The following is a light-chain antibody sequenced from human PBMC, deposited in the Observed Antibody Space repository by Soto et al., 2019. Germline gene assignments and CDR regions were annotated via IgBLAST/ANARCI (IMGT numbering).Light chain of an antibody. Sequence: DIRKTQSPSPLSASVLDRVPITCRASQSISSWLAWYQQKPGKATKLLIYAASSLQSGVPSRFSGSGSGTDFTLTISSLQPEDFATYYCQQSYSTWTFGQGTKVDIK. V-gene: IGKV1-39*01. J-gene: IGKJ1*01. CDR2: AAS. CDR1: QSISSW. CDR3: QQSYSTWT.